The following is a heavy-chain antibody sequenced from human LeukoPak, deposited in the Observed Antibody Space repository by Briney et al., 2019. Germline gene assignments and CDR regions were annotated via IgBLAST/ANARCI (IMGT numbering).Heavy chain of an antibody. J-gene: IGHJ6*02. V-gene: IGHV3-30-3*01. CDR1: GFTFSSYA. Sequence: GRSLRLSCAASGFTFSSYAMQWVRQAPGKGLEWGAVISYDGSNKYYADSVKGRFTISRDNSKNTLYLQMNSLRAEDTAVYYCARDRMPLMITFGGADKGMDVWGQGTTVTVSS. D-gene: IGHD3-16*01. CDR2: ISYDGSNK. CDR3: ARDRMPLMITFGGADKGMDV.